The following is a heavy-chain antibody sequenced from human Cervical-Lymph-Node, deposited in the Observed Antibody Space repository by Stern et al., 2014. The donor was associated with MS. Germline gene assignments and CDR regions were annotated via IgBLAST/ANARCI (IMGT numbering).Heavy chain of an antibody. D-gene: IGHD4-23*01. J-gene: IGHJ2*01. V-gene: IGHV2-70*13. CDR3: ARTTLEDWYFDL. CDR2: IDWDDEK. Sequence: QVTLRESGPALVEPTQTVTLTCTLSGFSLSTSGMCVSWIRQPPGKALEWLGLIDWDDEKYYSTSLKTRLTISKDTSNHQVVLTMTNMDPVDTATYYRARTTLEDWYFDLWGRGTLVTVSS. CDR1: GFSLSTSGMC.